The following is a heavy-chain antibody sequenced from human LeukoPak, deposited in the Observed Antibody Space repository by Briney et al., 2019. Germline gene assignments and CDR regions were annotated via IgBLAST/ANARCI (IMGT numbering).Heavy chain of an antibody. D-gene: IGHD3-10*01. V-gene: IGHV3-48*03. Sequence: GGSLRLSCAASGFTFSSYEMNWVRQAPGKGLEWVSSSGSTIYYADSVKGRFTISRDNSKNTLYLQMNSLRAEDTAVYYCAKDKIHYFGSGSYHKYFDYWGQGTLLTVSS. CDR2: SSGSTI. CDR1: GFTFSSYE. CDR3: AKDKIHYFGSGSYHKYFDY. J-gene: IGHJ4*02.